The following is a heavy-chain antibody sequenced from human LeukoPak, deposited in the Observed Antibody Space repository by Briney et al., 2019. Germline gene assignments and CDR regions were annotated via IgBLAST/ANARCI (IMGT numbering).Heavy chain of an antibody. V-gene: IGHV3-23*01. CDR1: GVTFSSYV. J-gene: IGHJ4*02. D-gene: IGHD3-10*01. Sequence: GGSLRLSCEASGVTFSSYVMSWVRQAPGKGPEWVSGISGSGGGTYYADSVKGRFAISRDNSKNTLYLQMNSLRAEDTAVYYCVNHNGDVLLWFGELSLFDYWGQGTLVTVSS. CDR2: ISGSGGGT. CDR3: VNHNGDVLLWFGELSLFDY.